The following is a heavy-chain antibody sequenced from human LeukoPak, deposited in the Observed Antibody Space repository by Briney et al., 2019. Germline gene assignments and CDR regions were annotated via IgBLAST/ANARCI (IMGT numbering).Heavy chain of an antibody. D-gene: IGHD2-21*01. CDR2: IYYSGST. V-gene: IGHV4-30-4*01. CDR1: GGSISSGDYY. J-gene: IGHJ4*02. Sequence: SQTLSLTCTVSGGSISSGDYYWSWIRQPPGKGLEWIGYIYYSGSTYYNPSLKSRVTISVDTSKNQFSLKLSSVTAADTAVYYCDRGIPLGPADYWGQGTLVTVSS. CDR3: DRGIPLGPADY.